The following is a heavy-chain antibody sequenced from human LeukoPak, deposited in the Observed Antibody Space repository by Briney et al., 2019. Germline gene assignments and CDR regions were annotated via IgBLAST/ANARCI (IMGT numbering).Heavy chain of an antibody. V-gene: IGHV3-21*04. CDR3: ASSTRGYSYGLVGMDV. D-gene: IGHD5-18*01. CDR2: ISSSSSYI. CDR1: GFTFSSYS. Sequence: GGSLRLSCAASGFTFSSYSMTWVRQAPGKGLEWVSSISSSSSYIYYADSVKGRFTISRDNAKNSLYLQMNSLRAEDTAVYYCASSTRGYSYGLVGMDVWGQGTTVTVSS. J-gene: IGHJ6*02.